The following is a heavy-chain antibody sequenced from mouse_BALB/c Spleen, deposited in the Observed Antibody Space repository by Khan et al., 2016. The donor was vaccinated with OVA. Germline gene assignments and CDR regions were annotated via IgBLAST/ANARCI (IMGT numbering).Heavy chain of an antibody. CDR2: ISNGGGST. J-gene: IGHJ4*01. D-gene: IGHD1-2*01. CDR3: ARPDSPRLRGYYAMDY. Sequence: EVELVESGGGLVQPGGSLKLSCATSGFIFSDYYMYWVRQTPEKRLEWVAYISNGGGSTYYLDTVKGRFTISRDDAKNTLYLQMSRLKSEDTAMYYWARPDSPRLRGYYAMDYWGQGTSVTVSS. CDR1: GFIFSDYY. V-gene: IGHV5-12*02.